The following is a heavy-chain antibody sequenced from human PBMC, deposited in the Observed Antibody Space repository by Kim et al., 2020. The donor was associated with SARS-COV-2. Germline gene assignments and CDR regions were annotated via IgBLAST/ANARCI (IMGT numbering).Heavy chain of an antibody. CDR2: NT. CDR3: AREAVAGSFDY. Sequence: NTGYSQKFQGRVSLTRDTSATTAYLELSGLISEDTAVYYCAREAVAGSFDYWGQGTLVTVSS. V-gene: IGHV1-3*01. D-gene: IGHD6-19*01. J-gene: IGHJ4*02.